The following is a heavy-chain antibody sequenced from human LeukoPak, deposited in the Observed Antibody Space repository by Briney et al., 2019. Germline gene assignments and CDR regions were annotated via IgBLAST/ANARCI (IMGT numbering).Heavy chain of an antibody. J-gene: IGHJ4*02. Sequence: PGGTLRLSCAASGVTFSSHCMNWVRQAPGKGLEWVSGISGSGGSTYYPDSVKGRFTISRYNSKNTLYLQMNSLRAEDTAVYYCARRSGIAVAVAFDYWGQGTLVTVSS. CDR3: ARRSGIAVAVAFDY. CDR2: ISGSGGST. D-gene: IGHD6-19*01. CDR1: GVTFSSHC. V-gene: IGHV3-23*01.